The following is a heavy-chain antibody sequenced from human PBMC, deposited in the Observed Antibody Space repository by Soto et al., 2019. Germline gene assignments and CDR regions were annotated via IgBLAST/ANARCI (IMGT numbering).Heavy chain of an antibody. V-gene: IGHV3-9*01. CDR1: GFTFYNHG. D-gene: IGHD3-10*01. J-gene: IGHJ6*03. CDR2: ITWSSDSM. Sequence: EVQLVDSGGGLVQPGRSLRLSCVASGFTFYNHGMHWVRQAPGRGLEWVSGITWSSDSMGYADSVKGRFTISRDNAKNSLYLQMNSLRPEDTALYYCAKEDSGFSGYMDVWGKGTTVTVSS. CDR3: AKEDSGFSGYMDV.